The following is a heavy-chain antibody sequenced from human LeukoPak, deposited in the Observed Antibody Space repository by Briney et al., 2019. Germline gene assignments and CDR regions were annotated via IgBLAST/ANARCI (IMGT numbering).Heavy chain of an antibody. CDR3: VRSHGAY. D-gene: IGHD4-17*01. J-gene: IGHJ4*02. CDR2: VYSSGST. V-gene: IGHV4-59*02. Sequence: PSETLSLTCTVTGGFASGHYWNWVRQPPGKGLEWMGCVYSSGSTIYNPSLTSRVSMSVDTSKTQSSLRLTSVTAADTAMYYCVRSHGAYWGRGTLVIVSS. CDR1: GGFASGHY.